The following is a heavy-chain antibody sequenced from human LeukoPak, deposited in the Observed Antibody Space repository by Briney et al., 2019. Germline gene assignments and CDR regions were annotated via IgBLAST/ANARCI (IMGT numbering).Heavy chain of an antibody. CDR3: AKGWARYNWNAFEF. Sequence: PGGSLRLSCAASGFTFSSYAMSWVRQAPGKGLEWVSAISGSGGRTYYADSVKGRFTISRDNSKNTLYLQMNSLRAEDTAVYYCAKGWARYNWNAFEFWGQGTLVTVSS. CDR1: GFTFSSYA. V-gene: IGHV3-23*01. J-gene: IGHJ4*02. CDR2: ISGSGGRT. D-gene: IGHD1-20*01.